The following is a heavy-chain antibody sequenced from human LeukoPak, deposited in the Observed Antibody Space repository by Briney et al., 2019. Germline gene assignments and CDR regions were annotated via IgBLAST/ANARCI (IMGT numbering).Heavy chain of an antibody. V-gene: IGHV3-30-3*01. CDR1: GFTFSSYA. CDR3: ARDARPPSSGWSRFFDY. D-gene: IGHD6-19*01. Sequence: GGSLRLSCAASGFTFSSYAMHWVRQAPGKGLEWVAVISYDGSNKYYADSVKGRFTISRDNSKNTLYLQMNSLRSEDTAVYYCARDARPPSSGWSRFFDYWGQGTLVTVSP. CDR2: ISYDGSNK. J-gene: IGHJ4*02.